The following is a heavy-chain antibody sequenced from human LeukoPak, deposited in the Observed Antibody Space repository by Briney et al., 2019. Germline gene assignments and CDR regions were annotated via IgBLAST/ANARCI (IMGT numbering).Heavy chain of an antibody. D-gene: IGHD1-26*01. CDR3: ARGSGGSYPYYYYMDV. J-gene: IGHJ6*03. CDR1: GYTFTSYY. CDR2: INPSGGST. Sequence: ASVKVSCKASGYTFTSYYMHWVRQAPGQGLEWMGIINPSGGSTSYAQKFQGRVTMTRDMSASTAYMELSSLRSEDMAVYYCARGSGGSYPYYYYMDVWGKGTTVTVSS. V-gene: IGHV1-46*01.